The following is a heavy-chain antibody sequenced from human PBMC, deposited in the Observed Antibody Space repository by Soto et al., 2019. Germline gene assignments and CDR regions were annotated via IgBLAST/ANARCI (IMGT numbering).Heavy chain of an antibody. V-gene: IGHV1-46*01. Sequence: KVSCKASGYTFTSYYMHWVRQAPGQGLEWMGIINPSGGSTSYAQKFQGRVTMTRDTSTSTVYMELSSLRSEDTAVYYCARADYDILTGYYSSHYFDYWGQGTLVTVSS. CDR1: GYTFTSYY. D-gene: IGHD3-9*01. J-gene: IGHJ4*02. CDR2: INPSGGST. CDR3: ARADYDILTGYYSSHYFDY.